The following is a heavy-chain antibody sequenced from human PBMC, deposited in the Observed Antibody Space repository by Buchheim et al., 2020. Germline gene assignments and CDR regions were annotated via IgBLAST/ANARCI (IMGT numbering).Heavy chain of an antibody. CDR2: IYPDGSTT. D-gene: IGHD3-10*01. CDR3: ARDSAGSPHL. CDR1: GFTLSNYY. Sequence: EVQLVESGGGLVQPGGSLRLSCAASGFTLSNYYINWVRLAPGKGLEWVSLIYPDGSTTAYADSVKGRFTVSRDNAKNTVYLQRRSLRAEDAAVYYCARDSAGSPHLWGQGTL. J-gene: IGHJ4*02. V-gene: IGHV3-74*03.